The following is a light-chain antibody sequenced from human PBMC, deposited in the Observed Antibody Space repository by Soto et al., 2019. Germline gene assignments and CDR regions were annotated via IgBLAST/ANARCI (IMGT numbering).Light chain of an antibody. CDR2: DVS. CDR1: SSDVGGYNY. J-gene: IGLJ2*01. CDR3: SSYTSSSTLE. Sequence: QSVLTQPASVSGSPGQSITISCTGTSSDVGGYNYVSWYQQHPGKAPKLMIYDVSNRPSGVSNRFSGSKSGNTASLTISGLQAADEADYYCSSYTSSSTLEIGGGTKLTVL. V-gene: IGLV2-14*01.